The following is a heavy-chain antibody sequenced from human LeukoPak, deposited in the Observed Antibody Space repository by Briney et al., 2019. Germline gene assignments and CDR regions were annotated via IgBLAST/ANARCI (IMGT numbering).Heavy chain of an antibody. V-gene: IGHV3-23*01. CDR3: APTGDLLRGY. Sequence: PGGSLRLSCAASGFTFSSYAMSWVRQAPGKGLEWVSAIRGSGGSTYYADSVKGRFTISRDNSKNTLYLQMNSLRAEDTAVYYCAPTGDLLRGYWGQGTLVTVSS. D-gene: IGHD7-27*01. J-gene: IGHJ4*02. CDR2: IRGSGGST. CDR1: GFTFSSYA.